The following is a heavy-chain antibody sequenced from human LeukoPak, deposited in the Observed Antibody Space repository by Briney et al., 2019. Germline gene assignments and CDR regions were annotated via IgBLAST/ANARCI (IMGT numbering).Heavy chain of an antibody. V-gene: IGHV3-30*18. CDR1: GFTFSSYG. CDR3: AKDLYGSSWYRFDY. CDR2: ISYDGSNE. D-gene: IGHD6-13*01. Sequence: GGSLRLSCAASGFTFSSYGMHWVRQAPGKGLEWVAVISYDGSNEYYADSVKGRFTISRDNSKNTLYLQMNSLRAEDTAVYYCAKDLYGSSWYRFDYWGQGTLVTVSS. J-gene: IGHJ4*02.